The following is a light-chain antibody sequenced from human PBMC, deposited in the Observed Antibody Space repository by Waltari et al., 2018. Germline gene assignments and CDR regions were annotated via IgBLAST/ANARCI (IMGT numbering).Light chain of an antibody. CDR3: QQYDYWPPLT. CDR2: SAC. J-gene: IGKJ4*01. Sequence: EIVVTQSPATLSVSPGERATLPSRASQSVGRNLAWYQQKPGQSPRLLIYSACARATGVPARFSGSGSGTDFTLTISSLQSEDFAVYYCQQYDYWPPLTFGGGTKVEIK. CDR1: QSVGRN. V-gene: IGKV3-15*01.